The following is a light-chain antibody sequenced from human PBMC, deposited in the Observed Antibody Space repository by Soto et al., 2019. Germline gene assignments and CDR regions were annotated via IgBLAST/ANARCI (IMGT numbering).Light chain of an antibody. CDR2: EVS. CDR1: SSDVGGYNY. V-gene: IGLV2-14*01. CDR3: SSYTSSSTLNWV. Sequence: QSALTQPASVSGSPGQSITISCXGTSSDVGGYNYVSWYQQHPGKAPKLMIYEVSNRPSGVSNRFSGSKSGNTASLTISGLQAEDEADYYCSSYTSSSTLNWVFGGGTKLTVL. J-gene: IGLJ3*02.